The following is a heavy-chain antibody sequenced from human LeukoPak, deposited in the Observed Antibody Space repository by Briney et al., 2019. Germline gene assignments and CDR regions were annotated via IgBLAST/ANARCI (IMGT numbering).Heavy chain of an antibody. CDR2: ISPNTDDT. CDR1: GYTFTGYY. D-gene: IGHD2-8*01. V-gene: IGHV1-2*02. Sequence: ASVKVSCKASGYTFTGYYLHWVRQAPGQGLEWMGWISPNTDDTKYAQKFQDRVTMTRDTSISTAYMELCRLRSDDTAVYYCAKGVNYCTNGVCYGYYFDYWGQGTQVTVSS. CDR3: AKGVNYCTNGVCYGYYFDY. J-gene: IGHJ4*02.